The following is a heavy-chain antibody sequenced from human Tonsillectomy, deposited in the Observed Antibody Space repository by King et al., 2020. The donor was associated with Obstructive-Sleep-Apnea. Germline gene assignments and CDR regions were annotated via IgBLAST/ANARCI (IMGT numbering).Heavy chain of an antibody. CDR2: IYWDDDK. CDR3: SRLFSGGLSGPLHDAFAI. J-gene: IGHJ3*02. V-gene: IGHV2-5*02. Sequence: TLKESGPTLVKPTQTLTLTCSFSGFSLTTSGVGVAWIRKPPGKALEWLALIYWDDDKRYSPSLKTRLTITKDTSKNQVVLTVTNMDSVDTGTYYCSRLFSGGLSGPLHDAFAIWGHGTMVTVSS. D-gene: IGHD5-12*01. CDR1: GFSLTTSGVG.